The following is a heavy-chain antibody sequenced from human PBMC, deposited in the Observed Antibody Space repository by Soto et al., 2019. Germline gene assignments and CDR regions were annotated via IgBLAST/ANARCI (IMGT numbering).Heavy chain of an antibody. D-gene: IGHD6-6*01. CDR2: ISSSSSYT. V-gene: IGHV3-11*03. CDR3: ARQEESRSPGRGFEFFDY. J-gene: IGHJ4*02. CDR1: AFTFGDYY. Sequence: PGGSRRLSCAAAAFTFGDYYISWIRQAPGKGLEWVSYISSSSSYTNYADSVKGRFTISTDTAKNSLYLQMNSLRAEDTAVYYCARQEESRSPGRGFEFFDYWGQGTLVTVSS.